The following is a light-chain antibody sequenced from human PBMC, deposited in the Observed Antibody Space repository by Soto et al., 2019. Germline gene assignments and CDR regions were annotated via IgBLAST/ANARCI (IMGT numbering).Light chain of an antibody. V-gene: IGKV1-33*01. CDR3: QQYHDLPPRT. CDR2: VAP. CDR1: QDISKS. Sequence: DVPMTQSPSSLSASVGDRVTITCQASQDISKSLNWYQQKPVKDTKLLIYVAPNLETGVPSGVSGSGSRTDFSFTIISLQAEDSAPYYCQQYHDLPPRTVGPGPNVDSK. J-gene: IGKJ3*01.